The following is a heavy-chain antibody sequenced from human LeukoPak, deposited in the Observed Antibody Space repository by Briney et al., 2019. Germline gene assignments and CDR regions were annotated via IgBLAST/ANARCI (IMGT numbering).Heavy chain of an antibody. CDR2: IHYIGST. V-gene: IGHV4-59*01. J-gene: IGHJ6*03. Sequence: SESLSLTCTVSGGSISSYYWSWIRQPPGKGMEWIGYIHYIGSTNSKPPLMSLVTISVYTSKNHFSLKLRSVTAADTAVYYCAGTYTYYYYYYMDVWGKGTTVTISS. D-gene: IGHD2-2*02. CDR3: AGTYTYYYYYYMDV. CDR1: GGSISSYY.